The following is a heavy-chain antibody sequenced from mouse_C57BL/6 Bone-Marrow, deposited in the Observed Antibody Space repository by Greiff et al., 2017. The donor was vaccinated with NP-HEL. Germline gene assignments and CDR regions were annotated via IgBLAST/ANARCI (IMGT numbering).Heavy chain of an antibody. V-gene: IGHV5-16*01. Sequence: EVQRVESEAGLVQPGSSMKLSCTTSGFTFSDYYMAWVRQVPEQGLDWVANINYDGSSTYYLDSLKSRFIISRDNATNILYLQLSSLKSEDTTTYYCAREGELRRRTYAMYYWGQGTSVTV. CDR2: INYDGSST. CDR1: GFTFSDYY. CDR3: AREGELRRRTYAMYY. J-gene: IGHJ4*01. D-gene: IGHD2-4*01.